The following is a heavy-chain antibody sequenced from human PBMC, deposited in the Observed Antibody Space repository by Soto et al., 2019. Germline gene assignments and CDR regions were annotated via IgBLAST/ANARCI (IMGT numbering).Heavy chain of an antibody. CDR2: IDPSDSYT. J-gene: IGHJ5*02. CDR1: GYSFTNYW. V-gene: IGHV5-10-1*01. CDR3: ARHIFLSTVVTPWFDP. D-gene: IGHD2-21*02. Sequence: GESLKISCKGPGYSFTNYWITWVRQTPGKGLEWMGKIDPSDSYTDYSPSFQGHVTISVDKSINTAYLQWSSLKASDTAIYYCARHIFLSTVVTPWFDPWGQGTLVTVSS.